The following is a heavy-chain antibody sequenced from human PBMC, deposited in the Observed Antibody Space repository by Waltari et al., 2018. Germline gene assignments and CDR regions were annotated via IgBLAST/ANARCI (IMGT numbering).Heavy chain of an antibody. CDR2: INPSGGSK. CDR1: GYTFTSYY. V-gene: IGHV1-46*03. Sequence: QVQLVQSGAEVKKPGASVKVSCKASGYTFTSYYMHWVRQAPGQGLEWMGIINPSGGSKSYAQKFQGSVTMTRATSTSTVYMELSSLRSEDTAVYYCAGDLILFTIFGVAYYYYGMDVWGQGTTVTVSS. J-gene: IGHJ6*02. D-gene: IGHD3-3*01. CDR3: AGDLILFTIFGVAYYYYGMDV.